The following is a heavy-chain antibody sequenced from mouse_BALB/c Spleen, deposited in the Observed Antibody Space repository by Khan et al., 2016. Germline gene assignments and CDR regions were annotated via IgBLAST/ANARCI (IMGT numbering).Heavy chain of an antibody. J-gene: IGHJ2*01. CDR2: IDPENGDT. CDR3: NAWGNKDY. CDR1: GFNIKDYY. Sequence: VQLQQSGAELVRSGASVKLSCTASGFNIKDYYMHWGKQRPEQGLEWIGWIDPENGDTEYAPKFQGKATMTADTSSNTAYLQLSSLTSEDTAVYYCNAWGNKDYWGQGTTLTVSS. V-gene: IGHV14-4*02. D-gene: IGHD2-1*01.